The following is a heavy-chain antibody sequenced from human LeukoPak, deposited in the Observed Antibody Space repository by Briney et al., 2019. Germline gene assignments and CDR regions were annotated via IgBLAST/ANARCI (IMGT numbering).Heavy chain of an antibody. D-gene: IGHD5-24*01. CDR3: ARVVEMATIRLFDY. Sequence: SETLSLTCAVSGGSISSGGYSWSWIRQPPGKGLEWIGYIYHSGSTYYNPSLKSRVTISVDRSKNQFSLKLRSVTAADTAVYYCARVVEMATIRLFDYWGQGTLVTVSS. J-gene: IGHJ4*02. CDR1: GGSISSGGYS. V-gene: IGHV4-30-2*01. CDR2: IYHSGST.